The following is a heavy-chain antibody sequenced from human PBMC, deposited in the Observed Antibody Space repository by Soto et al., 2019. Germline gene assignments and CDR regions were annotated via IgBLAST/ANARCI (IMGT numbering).Heavy chain of an antibody. J-gene: IGHJ4*02. Sequence: GGSLRLSCAASGFTFSSYTMSWVRQAPGKGLEWVSAISGSGGSTYYADSVKGRFTISRDNSKNTLYLQMNSLRAEDTAVYYCAKAEGITIFGVVTTHFDYWGQGTLVTVS. D-gene: IGHD3-3*01. CDR3: AKAEGITIFGVVTTHFDY. CDR2: ISGSGGST. V-gene: IGHV3-23*01. CDR1: GFTFSSYT.